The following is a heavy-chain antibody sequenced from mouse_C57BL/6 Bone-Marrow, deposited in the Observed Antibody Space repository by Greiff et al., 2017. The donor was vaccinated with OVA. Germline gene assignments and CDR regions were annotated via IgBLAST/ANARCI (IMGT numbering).Heavy chain of an antibody. J-gene: IGHJ2*01. V-gene: IGHV14-2*01. CDR1: GFNIKDYY. CDR2: IDPEDGET. Sequence: DVKLQESGAELVKPGASVKLSCTASGFNIKDYYMHWVKQRTEQGLEWIGRIDPEDGETKYAPKFQGKATITADTSSNTAYLQLSSLTSEDTAVYYCARGTILVEEGGRDYFDDWGQGTTLTVSS. CDR3: ARGTILVEEGGRDYFDD. D-gene: IGHD2-12*01.